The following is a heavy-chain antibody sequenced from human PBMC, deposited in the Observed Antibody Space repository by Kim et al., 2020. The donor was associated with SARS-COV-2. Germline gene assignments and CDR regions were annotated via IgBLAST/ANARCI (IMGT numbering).Heavy chain of an antibody. CDR3: ARDLRDGSGRLDY. Sequence: GGSLRLSCAASGFTFSSYAMHWVRQAPGKGLEWVAVISYDGSNKYYADSVKGRFTISRDNSKNTLYLQMNSLRAEDTAVYYCARDLRDGSGRLDYWGQGTLVTVSS. CDR1: GFTFSSYA. D-gene: IGHD3-10*01. V-gene: IGHV3-30-3*01. J-gene: IGHJ4*02. CDR2: ISYDGSNK.